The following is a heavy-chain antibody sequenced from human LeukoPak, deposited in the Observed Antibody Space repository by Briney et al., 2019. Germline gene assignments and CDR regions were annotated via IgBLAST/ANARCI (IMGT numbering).Heavy chain of an antibody. D-gene: IGHD5-12*01. V-gene: IGHV3-11*01. J-gene: IGHJ3*02. CDR1: GFTFSDYY. CDR3: AHIVAQNDAFDI. CDR2: ISSSGSTT. Sequence: GGSLRLSSAAAGFTFSDYYMSWIRQAPGKGLEWVSYISSSGSTTYYADSVKGRFTISTDNAKNSLYLQMNRLRADRTAVYYCAHIVAQNDAFDIWGQGTMVTVSS.